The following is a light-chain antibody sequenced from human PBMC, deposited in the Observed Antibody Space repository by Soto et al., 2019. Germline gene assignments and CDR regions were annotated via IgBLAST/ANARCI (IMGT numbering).Light chain of an antibody. CDR1: SSNVGINT. J-gene: IGLJ3*02. Sequence: QSVLTQPPSTSATPGQRVTISCSGSSSNVGINTVSWYQQVPGTAPRLLIYTNDQRPSGVPGRFSGSKSGTSASLAIGGLQSEEEADYYCAAWDDSLSGLVFGGGTKVTVL. V-gene: IGLV1-44*01. CDR2: TND. CDR3: AAWDDSLSGLV.